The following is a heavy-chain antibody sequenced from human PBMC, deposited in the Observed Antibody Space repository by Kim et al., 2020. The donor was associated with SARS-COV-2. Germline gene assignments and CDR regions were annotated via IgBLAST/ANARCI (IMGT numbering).Heavy chain of an antibody. D-gene: IGHD6-19*01. Sequence: ASVKVSCKTSGYTFSNNHIHWVRQAPGQGLEWMGSIGHSSGTTDYAPKFQGRMTMTRDTSTSTGYMELSSLRSEDTALYYCARTLESAGVDYWGQGTLVTVSS. CDR1: GYTFSNNH. CDR3: ARTLESAGVDY. J-gene: IGHJ4*02. CDR2: IGHSSGTT. V-gene: IGHV1-46*01.